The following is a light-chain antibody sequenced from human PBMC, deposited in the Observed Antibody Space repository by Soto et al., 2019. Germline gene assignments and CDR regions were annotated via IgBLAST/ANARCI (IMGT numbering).Light chain of an antibody. V-gene: IGKV1-17*01. Sequence: DIQMTQSPSSLSASVGDRVTITCRASQGIRTDLVWYQQKPGKAPKRLIYGASSLQSGVPSRFSGSGSGTEFTLTVSSLQPEDFAVYYCQQYGSSPREITFGQGTRLEIK. CDR1: QGIRTD. CDR2: GAS. CDR3: QQYGSSPREIT. J-gene: IGKJ5*01.